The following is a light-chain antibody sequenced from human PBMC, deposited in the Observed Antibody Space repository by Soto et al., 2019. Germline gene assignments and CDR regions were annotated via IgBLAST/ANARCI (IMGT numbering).Light chain of an antibody. J-gene: IGLJ1*01. CDR1: SSNIGTGYD. CDR3: QPYDTSLGGSYV. V-gene: IGLV1-40*01. Sequence: QSVLTQPPSVSGAPGQRVTISCTGSSSNIGTGYDVHWYQQLPGKAPKLLISGDINRPSGVPDRFSGSKSGTSASLAITGLQAEDEADYYCQPYDTSLGGSYVFGTGTKVTVL. CDR2: GDI.